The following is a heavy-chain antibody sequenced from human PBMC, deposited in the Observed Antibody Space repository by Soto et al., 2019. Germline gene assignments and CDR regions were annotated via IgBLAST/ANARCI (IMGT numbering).Heavy chain of an antibody. CDR2: INAGNGNT. J-gene: IGHJ6*02. CDR3: ARGPLLWGDV. D-gene: IGHD3-10*01. CDR1: GYTFTNYA. Sequence: QVRLVQSGAEVKKPGASVKVSCEASGYTFTNYAMHWVRQAPGQRLEWMGWINAGNGNTKYSQKFQGRVTITRDTSASTAYMELSSLRYEDTAVYYCARGPLLWGDVWGQGTTVTVSS. V-gene: IGHV1-3*01.